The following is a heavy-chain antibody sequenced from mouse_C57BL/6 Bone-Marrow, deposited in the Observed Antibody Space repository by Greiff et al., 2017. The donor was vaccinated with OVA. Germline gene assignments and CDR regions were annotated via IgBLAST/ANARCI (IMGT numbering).Heavy chain of an antibody. D-gene: IGHD4-1*02. J-gene: IGHJ2*01. CDR2: IYPGDGDT. CDR3: ARWRPTGAYFDY. CDR1: GYAFSSSW. Sequence: VQLQQSGPELVKPGASVKISCKASGYAFSSSWMNWVKQRPGKGLEWIGRIYPGDGDTNYNGKFKGKATLTADKSSSTAYRHLSSLTYEDSAVYYCARWRPTGAYFDYWGQGTTLTVSS. V-gene: IGHV1-82*01.